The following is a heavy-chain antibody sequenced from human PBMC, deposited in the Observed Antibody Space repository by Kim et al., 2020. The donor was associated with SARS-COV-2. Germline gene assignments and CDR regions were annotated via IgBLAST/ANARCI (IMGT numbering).Heavy chain of an antibody. D-gene: IGHD6-13*01. J-gene: IGHJ6*02. V-gene: IGHV4-31*03. CDR3: ARDNFSSSWSYYGMDV. Sequence: SETLSLTCTVSGGSISSGGYYWSWIRQHPGKGLEWIGYIYYSGSTYYNLSLKSRVTISVDTSKNQFSLKLSSVTAADTAVYYCARDNFSSSWSYYGMDVWGQGTTVTVSS. CDR1: GGSISSGGYY. CDR2: IYYSGST.